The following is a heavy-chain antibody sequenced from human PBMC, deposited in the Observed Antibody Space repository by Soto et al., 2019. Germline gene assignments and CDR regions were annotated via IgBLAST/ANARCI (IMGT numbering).Heavy chain of an antibody. CDR2: INPSGGST. V-gene: IGHV1-46*01. J-gene: IGHJ4*02. Sequence: GASVKVSCKASGYTFTSYYMHWVRQAPGQGLEWMGIINPSGGSTSYAQEFQGRVTMTRDTSTSTVYMELSSLRFDDTAVYYCARDLAAGDYWGQGTLVTVSS. D-gene: IGHD6-13*01. CDR1: GYTFTSYY. CDR3: ARDLAAGDY.